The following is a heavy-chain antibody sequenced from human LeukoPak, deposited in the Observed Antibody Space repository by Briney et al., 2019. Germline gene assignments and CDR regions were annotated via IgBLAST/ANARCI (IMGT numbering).Heavy chain of an antibody. J-gene: IGHJ4*02. CDR2: ISYDGTNT. V-gene: IGHV3-30-3*01. D-gene: IGHD3-3*01. Sequence: GGSLRLSCAASGFIFSSYGMDWVRQAPGKGLEWVAVISYDGTNTESADSVKGRFTISRDNSKNPLYLQMNSLRAEDTAVYYCARCRDYDFWSGSAVDYWGQGTLVTVSS. CDR3: ARCRDYDFWSGSAVDY. CDR1: GFIFSSYG.